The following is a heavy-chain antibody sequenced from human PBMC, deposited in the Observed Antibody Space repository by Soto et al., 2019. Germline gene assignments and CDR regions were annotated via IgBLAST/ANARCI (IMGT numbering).Heavy chain of an antibody. V-gene: IGHV3-11*01. Sequence: QVQLVESGGGLVKPGGSLRLSCAASGFTFSDYYMSWIRQAPGKGLEWVSYISSSGSTIYYADSVKGRFTISRDNAKNSLYRQRNSLRAEDTAVYYCASHSGGGNSGGYYYYYGMDVWGQGTTVTVSS. J-gene: IGHJ6*02. CDR3: ASHSGGGNSGGYYYYYGMDV. CDR2: ISSSGSTI. CDR1: GFTFSDYY. D-gene: IGHD2-21*02.